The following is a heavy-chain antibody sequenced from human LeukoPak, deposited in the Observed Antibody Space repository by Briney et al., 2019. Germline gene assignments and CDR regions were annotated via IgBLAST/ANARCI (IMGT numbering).Heavy chain of an antibody. CDR1: GFTFSSYS. D-gene: IGHD1-26*01. J-gene: IGHJ5*02. V-gene: IGHV3-21*01. CDR2: ISGSSRYI. CDR3: ARVLEATTFDP. Sequence: GGSLRLSCAASGFTFSSYSMNWVRQAPGKELEWVSSISGSSRYIYYADSMKGRFTISRDNAKNSPYLQMNSLRAEDTAVYYCARVLEATTFDPWGQGTPVTVSS.